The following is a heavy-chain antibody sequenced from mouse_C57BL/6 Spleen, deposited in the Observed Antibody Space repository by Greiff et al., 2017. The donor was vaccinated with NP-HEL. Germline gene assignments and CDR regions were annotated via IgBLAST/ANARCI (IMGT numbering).Heavy chain of an antibody. CDR3: ARDRRVGY. V-gene: IGHV1-55*01. CDR2: IYPGSGST. CDR1: GYTFTSSW. D-gene: IGHD1-1*01. J-gene: IGHJ2*01. Sequence: QVQLQQPGAELVKPGASVKMSCRASGYTFTSSWITWVKQRPGQGLGGIGDIYPGSGSTNYKEKFKSKATRTLVTASSTADMQLSSLTSEDSAVYYCARDRRVGYWGQGTTLTVSS.